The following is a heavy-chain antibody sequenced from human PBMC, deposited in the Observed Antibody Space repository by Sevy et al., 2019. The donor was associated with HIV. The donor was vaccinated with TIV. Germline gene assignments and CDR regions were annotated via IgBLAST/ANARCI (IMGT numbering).Heavy chain of an antibody. CDR2: FYYSGST. J-gene: IGHJ5*02. V-gene: IGHV4-39*01. Sequence: SETLSLTCTVSGGSISSSRYDWGWIRQPPGKGLEWIGSFYYSGSTYYNPSLRSRVTISVDTSKNQFSLKLTSVTAADTAVYYCAAPPFFHDFASNWFDPWGQGTLVTVSS. CDR3: AAPPFFHDFASNWFDP. CDR1: GGSISSSRYD. D-gene: IGHD3-3*01.